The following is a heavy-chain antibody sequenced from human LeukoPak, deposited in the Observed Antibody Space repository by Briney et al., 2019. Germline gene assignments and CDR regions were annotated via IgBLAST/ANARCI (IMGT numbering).Heavy chain of an antibody. CDR2: INPNSGGT. Sequence: ASVKVSCKASGYTFTGYYIHWVRQAPGQGLEWMGWINPNSGGTNYAQKFQGRVTMTRDTSISTAYLELSRLRSDDTAVYYCARWYSSSSGNWFDPWGQGTLVTVSS. V-gene: IGHV1-2*02. J-gene: IGHJ5*02. CDR1: GYTFTGYY. CDR3: ARWYSSSSGNWFDP. D-gene: IGHD6-6*01.